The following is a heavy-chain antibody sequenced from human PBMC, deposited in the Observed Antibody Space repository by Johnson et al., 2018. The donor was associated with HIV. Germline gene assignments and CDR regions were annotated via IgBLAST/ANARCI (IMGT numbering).Heavy chain of an antibody. Sequence: VQLVESGGGVIRPGGSLRLSQTASGFTFEDYAMSWVRQAPGQGLEWVSGINWNGGTTGYADSEKGRFTISRENAKNSLYLQMNSLRTEDTALYYCAKDTFSGSYFRAFDAFDIWGQGTMVTVSS. J-gene: IGHJ3*02. CDR1: GFTFEDYA. CDR3: AKDTFSGSYFRAFDAFDI. CDR2: INWNGGTT. D-gene: IGHD3-10*01. V-gene: IGHV3-20*03.